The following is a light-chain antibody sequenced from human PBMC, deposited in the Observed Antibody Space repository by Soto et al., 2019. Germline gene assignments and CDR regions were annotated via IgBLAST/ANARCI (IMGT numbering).Light chain of an antibody. CDR2: AAS. V-gene: IGKV1-39*01. Sequence: DIQMTQSPSSLSASVGDRVTITCRASHSINNCLSWFQQKQGQDPKLLIYAASSLQSGVPSRFSGSGSGTDVILTIDSLQPEDFATYFCQQTYIAPATFGQGTKVGVK. CDR1: HSINNC. J-gene: IGKJ1*01. CDR3: QQTYIAPAT.